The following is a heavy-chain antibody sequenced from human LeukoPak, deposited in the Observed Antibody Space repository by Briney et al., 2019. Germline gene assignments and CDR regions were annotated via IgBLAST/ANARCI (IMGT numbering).Heavy chain of an antibody. D-gene: IGHD3-10*01. J-gene: IGHJ4*02. V-gene: IGHV1-3*03. CDR2: INAGNGNT. Sequence: ASVKVSCKTSGYTFTGYYMHWVRQAPGQGLEWMGWINAGNGNTKYSQEFQGRVTITRDTSASTAYMELSSLRSEDMAVYYCARGPGVYYYGSGSYLPPTYYFDYWGQGTLVTVSS. CDR1: GYTFTGYY. CDR3: ARGPGVYYYGSGSYLPPTYYFDY.